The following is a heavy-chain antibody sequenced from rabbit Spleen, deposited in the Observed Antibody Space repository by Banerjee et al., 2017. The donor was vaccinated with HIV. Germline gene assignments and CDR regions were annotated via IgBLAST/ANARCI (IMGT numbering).Heavy chain of an antibody. CDR3: ARGSATMTMVITGFYLNL. V-gene: IGHV1S45*01. J-gene: IGHJ4*01. CDR2: IYGGISGST. Sequence: QEQLEESGGDLVKPEGSLTLTCTASGFSFSSSYYMCWVRQAPGKGLECIACIYGGISGSTYYASWAKGRFTISKTSSTTVTLQMTSLTAADTATYFCARGSATMTMVITGFYLNLWGPGTLVTVS. D-gene: IGHD2-1*01. CDR1: GFSFSSSYY.